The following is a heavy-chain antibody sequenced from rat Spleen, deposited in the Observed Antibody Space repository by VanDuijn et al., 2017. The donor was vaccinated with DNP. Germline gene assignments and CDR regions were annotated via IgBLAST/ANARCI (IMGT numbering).Heavy chain of an antibody. Sequence: EVQLRESGPGLVKPSQSLSLTCSVTGYSITSNYWAWIRKFPGDKMEWIGYINHSGSTGYNPSLKSRISITRDTSKNQFFLHLSSVTTEDTATYFCARGNDGYYPNWYFDFWGPGTMVTVSS. CDR2: INHSGST. D-gene: IGHD1-12*03. J-gene: IGHJ1*01. V-gene: IGHV3-1*01. CDR3: ARGNDGYYPNWYFDF. CDR1: GYSITSNY.